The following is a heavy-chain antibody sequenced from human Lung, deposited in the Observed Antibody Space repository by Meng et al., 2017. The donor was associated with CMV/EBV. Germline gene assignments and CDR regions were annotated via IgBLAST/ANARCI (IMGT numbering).Heavy chain of an antibody. CDR3: ARGSRDEAFQH. Sequence: QVRLQEAGPGVEKPAETLTLTCTASGASISSDGGSWIRQPAGKGLEWMGRINTSGSTTYNPSPKRRVTMSVDTSKNQSSRKQSSVTAADTAVYYCARGSRDEAFQHWGQGTLVTVSS. J-gene: IGHJ1*01. CDR2: INTSGST. CDR1: GASISSDG. D-gene: IGHD5-24*01. V-gene: IGHV4-4*07.